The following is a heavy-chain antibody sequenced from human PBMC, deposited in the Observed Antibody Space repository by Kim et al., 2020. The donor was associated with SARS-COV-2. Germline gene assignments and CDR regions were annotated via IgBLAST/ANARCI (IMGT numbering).Heavy chain of an antibody. D-gene: IGHD1-26*01. CDR1: GGSISSSSYY. V-gene: IGHV4-39*01. CDR2: IYYSGST. J-gene: IGHJ3*02. Sequence: SETLSLTCTVSGGSISSSSYYWGWIRQPPGKGLEWIGSIYYSGSTYYNPSLKSRVTISVDTSKNQFSLKLSSVTAADMAVYYCARHGATNYAFDIWGQGTMVTVSS. CDR3: ARHGATNYAFDI.